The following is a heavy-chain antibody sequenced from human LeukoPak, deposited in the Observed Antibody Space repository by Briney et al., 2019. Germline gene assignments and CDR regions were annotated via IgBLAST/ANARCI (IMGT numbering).Heavy chain of an antibody. V-gene: IGHV3-53*01. CDR2: IYSGSTT. CDR3: ARLRGYCSSNSCYPLGY. Sequence: GGSLRLSCAASGFTVSSKYMSWVRQAPGKGLEWVSVIYSGSTTFYADSVKGRFSISRDNSKNTLYLQMNSLRSEDTAVYYCARLRGYCSSNSCYPLGYWGQGTLVTVSS. D-gene: IGHD2-2*01. CDR1: GFTVSSKY. J-gene: IGHJ4*02.